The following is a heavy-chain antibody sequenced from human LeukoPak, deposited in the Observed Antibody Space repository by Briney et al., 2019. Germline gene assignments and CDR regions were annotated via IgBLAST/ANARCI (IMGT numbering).Heavy chain of an antibody. CDR1: GFTFNSYV. CDR3: ARGAMVRGRWGSGLDY. J-gene: IGHJ4*02. Sequence: LRLSCAASGFTFNSYVMSWVRQPPGKGLEWIGYIYHSGSTYYNPSLKSRVTISVDRSKNQFSLKLSSVTAADTAVYYCARGAMVRGRWGSGLDYWGQGTLVTVSS. CDR2: IYHSGST. V-gene: IGHV4-30-2*01. D-gene: IGHD3-10*01.